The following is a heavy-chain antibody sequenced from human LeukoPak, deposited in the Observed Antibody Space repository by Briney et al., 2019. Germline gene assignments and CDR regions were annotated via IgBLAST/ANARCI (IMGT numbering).Heavy chain of an antibody. J-gene: IGHJ6*02. CDR1: GGSFSGYY. CDR2: INHSGST. CDR3: NSGSYYTLLQRNYYYYGMDV. D-gene: IGHD3-10*01. Sequence: SETLSLTCAVYGGSFSGYYWSWIRQPPGKGLEWIGEINHSGSTNYNPSLKSRVTISVDTSKNQFSLKLSSVTAADTAVYYCNSGSYYTLLQRNYYYYGMDVWGQGTTVTVSS. V-gene: IGHV4-34*01.